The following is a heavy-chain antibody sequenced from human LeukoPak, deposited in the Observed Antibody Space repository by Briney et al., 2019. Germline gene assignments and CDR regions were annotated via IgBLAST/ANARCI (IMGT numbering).Heavy chain of an antibody. Sequence: GGSLRLSCAASGVTFNTYWMHWVRQSPGKGPVWVARITNDGRTTFYADSVKGRFTISRDNAKNTLYLQMNSLRGEDTAVYYCARDQDGPGPTIDYWGQGTLVTVSS. J-gene: IGHJ4*02. CDR3: ARDQDGPGPTIDY. CDR2: ITNDGRTT. V-gene: IGHV3-74*01. CDR1: GVTFNTYW. D-gene: IGHD1-14*01.